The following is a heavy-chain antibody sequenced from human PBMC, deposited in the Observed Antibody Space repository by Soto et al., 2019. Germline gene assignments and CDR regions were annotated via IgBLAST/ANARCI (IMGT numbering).Heavy chain of an antibody. CDR3: ARAGSSGWPKTSNWFDP. V-gene: IGHV3-33*01. CDR2: IWYDGSNK. CDR1: GFTFSSYG. D-gene: IGHD6-19*01. Sequence: GGSLRLSCAASGFTFSSYGMHWVRQAPGKGLEWVAVIWYDGSNKYYADSVKGRFTISRDNSKNTLYLQMNSLRAEDTAVYYCARAGSSGWPKTSNWFDPWGQGTLVTVSS. J-gene: IGHJ5*02.